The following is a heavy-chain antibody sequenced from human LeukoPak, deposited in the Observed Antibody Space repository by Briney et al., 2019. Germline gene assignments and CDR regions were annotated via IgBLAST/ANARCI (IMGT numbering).Heavy chain of an antibody. CDR1: GFAFSGYS. V-gene: IGHV3-21*01. D-gene: IGHD2-2*01. CDR3: ARDLYCSSTSCYAS. Sequence: GGSLRLSCAASGFAFSGYSMNWVRQAPGKGLEWVSSISSSSSYIYYADSVKGRFTISRDNAKNSLYLQMNSLRAEDTAVYYCARDLYCSSTSCYASWGQGTLVTVSS. J-gene: IGHJ5*02. CDR2: ISSSSSYI.